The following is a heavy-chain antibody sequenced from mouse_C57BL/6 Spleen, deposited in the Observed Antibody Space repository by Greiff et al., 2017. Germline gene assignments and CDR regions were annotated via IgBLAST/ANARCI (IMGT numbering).Heavy chain of an antibody. Sequence: VQLQQSGAELVRPGASVTLSCKASGYSFTDYDMHWVKQTPVHGLEWIGAIDPETGGTAYNQKFKGKAILTADKSSSTAYMELRSLTSEDSAVYYCTSPTVVPYAMDYWGQGTSVTVYS. CDR2: IDPETGGT. V-gene: IGHV1-15*01. CDR1: GYSFTDYD. J-gene: IGHJ4*01. CDR3: TSPTVVPYAMDY. D-gene: IGHD1-1*01.